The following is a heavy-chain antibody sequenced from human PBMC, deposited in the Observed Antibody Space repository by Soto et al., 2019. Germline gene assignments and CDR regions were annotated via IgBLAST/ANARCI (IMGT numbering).Heavy chain of an antibody. V-gene: IGHV5-51*01. D-gene: IGHD3-3*01. CDR2: IYPGDSDT. CDR1: GYSFTSYW. J-gene: IGHJ6*02. Sequence: GESLKISCKGSGYSFTSYWIGWVRQMPGKGLELMGIIYPGDSDTRYSPSFQGQVTISADKSISTAYLQWSSLKASDTAMYYCARRNDFWSGYHPGYYGMDVWGQGTTVTVSS. CDR3: ARRNDFWSGYHPGYYGMDV.